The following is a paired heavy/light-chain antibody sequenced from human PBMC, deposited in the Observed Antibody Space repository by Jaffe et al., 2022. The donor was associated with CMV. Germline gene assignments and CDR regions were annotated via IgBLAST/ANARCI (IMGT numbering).Light chain of an antibody. V-gene: IGLV3-27*01. CDR2: KDS. Sequence: SYELTQPSSVSVSPGQTARLTCSGDVLAKKYARWFQQKPGQAPILVIFKDSERPSGIPERFSGSSSGTTVTLTISGAQVEDEADYYCYSAADNNLLFGGGTRLTVL. CDR3: YSAADNNLL. J-gene: IGLJ2*01. CDR1: VLAKKY.
Heavy chain of an antibody. V-gene: IGHV3-48*02. Sequence: EVQLVESGGGLIQPGASLRLSCAASGFPFSTYSMNWVRQAPGKGLEWLSYISGNGSTTYYADSVKGRFTISRDNAKNSLSLLMNSLRDEDTAVYYCASLGDYYDSSGDYYYVAYWGQGTLVTVSS. CDR2: ISGNGSTT. D-gene: IGHD3-22*01. J-gene: IGHJ4*02. CDR3: ASLGDYYDSSGDYYYVAY. CDR1: GFPFSTYS.